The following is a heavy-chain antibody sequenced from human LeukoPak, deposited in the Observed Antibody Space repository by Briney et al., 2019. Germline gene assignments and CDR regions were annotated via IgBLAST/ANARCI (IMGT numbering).Heavy chain of an antibody. CDR1: GFTFSSYA. V-gene: IGHV3-30-3*01. CDR2: ISYDGSNK. D-gene: IGHD2-2*02. J-gene: IGHJ4*02. CDR3: ARAGGEYQLLYSGGVDY. Sequence: PGGSLRLSCAASGFTFSSYAMHWVRQAPGKGLEWVAVISYDGSNKYYADSVKGRFTISRDNSKNTLYLQTNSLRAEDTAVYYCARAGGEYQLLYSGGVDYWGQGTLVTVSS.